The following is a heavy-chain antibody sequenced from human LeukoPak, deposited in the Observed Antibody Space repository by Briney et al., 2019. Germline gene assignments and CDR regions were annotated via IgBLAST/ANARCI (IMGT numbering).Heavy chain of an antibody. J-gene: IGHJ5*02. CDR2: IYYSGST. V-gene: IGHV4-30-4*01. D-gene: IGHD3-22*01. Sequence: SQTPSLTCTVSGGSISSGDYYWSWIRQPPGKGLEWIGYIYYSGSTYHNPSLKSRVTISVDTSKNQFSLKLSSVTAADTAVYYCAWRKYYYDSSGEGNWFDPWGQGTLVTVSS. CDR3: AWRKYYYDSSGEGNWFDP. CDR1: GGSISSGDYY.